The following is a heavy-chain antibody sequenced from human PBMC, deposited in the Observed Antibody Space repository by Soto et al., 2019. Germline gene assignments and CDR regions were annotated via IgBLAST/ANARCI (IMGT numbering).Heavy chain of an antibody. Sequence: ITLKESGPALVKTTQTLTLTCTFSGFSVSTSGVGVGWIRQPPGKALEWLALIYWDDDKRYSPSLKSRLTITKDTSKNQVVLTMTNMDPVDTATYYCAYGDYVGNWFDPWGQGTLVTVSS. CDR1: GFSVSTSGVG. V-gene: IGHV2-5*02. J-gene: IGHJ5*02. CDR3: AYGDYVGNWFDP. CDR2: IYWDDDK. D-gene: IGHD4-17*01.